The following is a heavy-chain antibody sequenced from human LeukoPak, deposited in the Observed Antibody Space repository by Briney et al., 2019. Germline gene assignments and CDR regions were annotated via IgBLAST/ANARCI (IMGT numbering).Heavy chain of an antibody. D-gene: IGHD3-9*01. CDR1: GYTFTSYD. CDR3: AIVQYALLPGYLNYMEV. Sequence: GASVKVSCKASGYTFTSYDINWVRQATGQGLEWMGWMNPNSGNTGYAQKFQGRVTMTRNTSISTAYMELGSLRSEDTAIYYCAIVQYALLPGYLNYMEVWGKGTTVTISS. CDR2: MNPNSGNT. J-gene: IGHJ6*03. V-gene: IGHV1-8*01.